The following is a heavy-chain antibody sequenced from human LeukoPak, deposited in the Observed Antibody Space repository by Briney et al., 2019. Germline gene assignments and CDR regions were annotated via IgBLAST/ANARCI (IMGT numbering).Heavy chain of an antibody. J-gene: IGHJ4*02. CDR2: IGTAGDT. CDR3: AREGSSGWIDY. Sequence: GGSLRLSCAASGFTFSSYDMHWVRQATGKGLEWVSAIGTAGDTCYPGSVKGRFTISRENAKNSLYLQMNSLRARDTAVYYCAREGSSGWIDYWGQGTLVTVSS. V-gene: IGHV3-13*01. D-gene: IGHD6-19*01. CDR1: GFTFSSYD.